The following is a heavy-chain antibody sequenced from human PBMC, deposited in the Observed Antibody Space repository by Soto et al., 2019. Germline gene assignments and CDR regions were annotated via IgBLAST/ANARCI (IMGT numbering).Heavy chain of an antibody. CDR2: INPNSGGT. Sequence: ASVKVSCKSSGYTITGYYMHWVRQAPGQGLEWMGWINPNSGGTNYAQKFQGWVTMTRDTSISTAYMELSRLRSDDTAVYYCARAVVSYGDAFDIWGQGTMVTVSS. D-gene: IGHD5-18*01. CDR3: ARAVVSYGDAFDI. J-gene: IGHJ3*02. CDR1: GYTITGYY. V-gene: IGHV1-2*04.